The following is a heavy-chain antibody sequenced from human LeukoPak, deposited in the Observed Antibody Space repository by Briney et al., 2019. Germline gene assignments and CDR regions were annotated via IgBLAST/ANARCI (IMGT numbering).Heavy chain of an antibody. CDR2: ITAYNDNT. CDR3: ARDLYSGSFLANY. D-gene: IGHD1-26*01. V-gene: IGHV1-18*01. CDR1: GYVFTNYG. J-gene: IGHJ4*02. Sequence: ASVKVSCMAPGYVFTNYGINWVRQAPGQGLEWMGWITAYNDNTREAQKFQGRVTMTTDTSTRTAYMELRSLRSDDTAVYYCARDLYSGSFLANYWGQGTLVTVSS.